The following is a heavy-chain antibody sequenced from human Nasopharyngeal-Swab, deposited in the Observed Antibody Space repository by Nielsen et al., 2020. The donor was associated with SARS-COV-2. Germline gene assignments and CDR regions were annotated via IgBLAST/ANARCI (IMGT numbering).Heavy chain of an antibody. V-gene: IGHV4-39*07. CDR1: GGSISSSSYY. J-gene: IGHJ6*02. CDR2: IYYSGST. D-gene: IGHD3-16*01. Sequence: GSLRLSCTVSGGSISSSSYYWGWIRQPPGKGLEWIGSIYYSGSTYYNPSLKSRVTISVDTSKNQFSLKLSSVTAADTAVYYCARGLLGEFPGGMDVWGQGTTVTVSS. CDR3: ARGLLGEFPGGMDV.